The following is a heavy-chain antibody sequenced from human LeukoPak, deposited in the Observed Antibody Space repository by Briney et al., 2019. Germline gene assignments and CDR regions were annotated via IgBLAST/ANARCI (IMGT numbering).Heavy chain of an antibody. CDR3: ARDSSTSLGGFDP. CDR2: INPSGGST. CDR1: GYTFTSYY. Sequence: ASVKVSCKASGYTFTSYYMHWVRQAPGQGLEWMGIINPSGGSTTYAQKFQGRVTMTRDMSTSTVYMELSSLRSEDTAVYYCARDSSTSLGGFDPWGQGTLVTVSS. J-gene: IGHJ5*02. V-gene: IGHV1-46*01. D-gene: IGHD2-2*01.